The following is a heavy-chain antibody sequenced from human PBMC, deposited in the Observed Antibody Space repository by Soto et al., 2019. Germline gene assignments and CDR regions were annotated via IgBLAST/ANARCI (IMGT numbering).Heavy chain of an antibody. CDR3: ARSMTTVVTLDY. CDR2: IYYSGST. V-gene: IGHV4-39*01. D-gene: IGHD4-17*01. J-gene: IGHJ4*02. CDR1: GGSMSSRRYD. Sequence: PSETMSLTCTVSGGSMSSRRYDGGWIGQNPGKGLEWIGSIYYSGSTYYNPSLKRRVTISVDTSKNPFSLKLSSVTAADTAVYYCARSMTTVVTLDYWGQGTLVTVSS.